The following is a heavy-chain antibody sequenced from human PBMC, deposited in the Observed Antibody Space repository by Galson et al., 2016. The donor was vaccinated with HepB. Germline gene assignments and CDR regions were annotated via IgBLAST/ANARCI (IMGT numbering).Heavy chain of an antibody. Sequence: SLRLSCAVSGFTFSTYAMSWVRQAPGKGLEWISVIGGGGGSSYYAASVKGRFTISRDNSKNTVYLQMNTLRVEDTAVYYCAKDREALSYHAFDPWGQGTLVTVSS. CDR2: IGGGGGSS. CDR1: GFTFSTYA. V-gene: IGHV3-23*01. J-gene: IGHJ5*02. D-gene: IGHD3-10*01. CDR3: AKDREALSYHAFDP.